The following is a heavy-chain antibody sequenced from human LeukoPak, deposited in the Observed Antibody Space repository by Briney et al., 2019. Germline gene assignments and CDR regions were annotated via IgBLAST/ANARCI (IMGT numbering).Heavy chain of an antibody. Sequence: GGSLRLSCGASGFTFSSYDMNWVRQAPGKGLEWVSYISSSGSTIYYADSVKGRFTISRHNDKNLLYLQMNSLRAEDTAVYYCARDLCSGGTCSDYWGQGTLVTVSS. CDR3: ARDLCSGGTCSDY. CDR1: GFTFSSYD. CDR2: ISSSGSTI. J-gene: IGHJ4*02. D-gene: IGHD2-15*01. V-gene: IGHV3-48*03.